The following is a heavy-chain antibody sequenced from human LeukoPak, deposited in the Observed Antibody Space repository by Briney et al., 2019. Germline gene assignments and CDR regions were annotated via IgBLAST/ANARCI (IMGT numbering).Heavy chain of an antibody. CDR3: ARAGDVTGTPAFDY. Sequence: SETLSLTCTVSGGSISSYYWSWIRQPPGKGLEWIGEINHSGSTNYNPSLKSRVTISVDTSKNQFSLKLSSVTAADTAVYYCARAGDVTGTPAFDYWGQGTLVTVSS. CDR2: INHSGST. J-gene: IGHJ4*02. V-gene: IGHV4-34*01. D-gene: IGHD1-20*01. CDR1: GGSISSYY.